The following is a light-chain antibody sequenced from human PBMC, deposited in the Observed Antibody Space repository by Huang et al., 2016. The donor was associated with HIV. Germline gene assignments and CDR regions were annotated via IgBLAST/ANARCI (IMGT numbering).Light chain of an antibody. V-gene: IGKV4-1*01. CDR3: HQYYNTRYP. CDR2: WAS. J-gene: IGKJ2*01. CDR1: QSVLYSSNNKNY. Sequence: DIVMTQSPDSLAVSLGERATINCKSSQSVLYSSNNKNYLSWYQQKPGQAPKLLISWASTRESGVPDRVSGSGSGTDFTLTISSLQAEDVAVYYCHQYYNTRYPFGQGTKLEIK.